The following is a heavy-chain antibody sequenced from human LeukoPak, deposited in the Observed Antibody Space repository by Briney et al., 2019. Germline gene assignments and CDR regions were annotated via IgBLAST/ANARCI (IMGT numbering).Heavy chain of an antibody. CDR1: GDSMTSGAYY. D-gene: IGHD2-2*01. CDR2: FYYGGST. J-gene: IGHJ4*02. Sequence: PSETLSLTCTVSGDSMTSGAYYWSWVRQPPGKGLEWIGYFYYGGSTYYNPSLQSRVTISVDRSKNQFSLKLNSVTAADTAVYYCARVGRITCCPFDYWGQGILLTVSS. V-gene: IGHV4-30-2*01. CDR3: ARVGRITCCPFDY.